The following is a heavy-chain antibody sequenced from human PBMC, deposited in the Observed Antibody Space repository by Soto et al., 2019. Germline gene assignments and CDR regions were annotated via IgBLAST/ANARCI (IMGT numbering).Heavy chain of an antibody. J-gene: IGHJ4*02. CDR1: GGSISSYY. V-gene: IGHV4-59*01. CDR2: IYYSGST. CDR3: ARAMITFGGVIFGY. Sequence: QVQLQESGPGLVKPSETLSLTCTVSGGSISSYYWSWIRQPPGKGLEWIGYIYYSGSTNYNPSLKSRVTISVDTSKNQFSLKLSSVTAADTAVYYCARAMITFGGVIFGYWGQGTLVTVSS. D-gene: IGHD3-16*01.